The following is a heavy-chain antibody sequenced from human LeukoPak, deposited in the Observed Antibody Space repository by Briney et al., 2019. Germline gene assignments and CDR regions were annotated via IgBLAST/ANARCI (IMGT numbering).Heavy chain of an antibody. D-gene: IGHD3-10*01. CDR2: INYSGST. Sequence: SETLSLTCTVSGDSINNYYWSWIRQPPGKGLEWIGNINYSGSTNSNPSLKSRATISVDMSRRHFFLDLSSVTAADTAVYYCARAVHYSGTSDQYTGGWYYFDFWGQGTLVTVSS. J-gene: IGHJ4*02. CDR1: GDSINNYY. V-gene: IGHV4-59*01. CDR3: ARAVHYSGTSDQYTGGWYYFDF.